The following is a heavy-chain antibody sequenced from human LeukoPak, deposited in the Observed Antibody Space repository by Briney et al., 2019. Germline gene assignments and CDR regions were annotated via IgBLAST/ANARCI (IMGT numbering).Heavy chain of an antibody. CDR3: AGLYCSSTSCYTSDAFDI. CDR2: IYYSGST. D-gene: IGHD2-2*02. CDR1: GGSISSSGYY. J-gene: IGHJ3*02. V-gene: IGHV4-39*01. Sequence: PSETLSLTCTVSGGSISSSGYYWGWIRQPPGKGLEWIGSIYYSGSTYYNPSLKSRVTISVDTSKNQFSLKLSSVTAADTAVYYCAGLYCSSTSCYTSDAFDIWGQGTMVTVSS.